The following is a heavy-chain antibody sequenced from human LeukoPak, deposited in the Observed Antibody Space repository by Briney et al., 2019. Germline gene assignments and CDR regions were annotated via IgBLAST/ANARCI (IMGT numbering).Heavy chain of an antibody. Sequence: GGSLRLSCAASGFTFSSYGMHWVRQAPGKGLEWVAVIWYDGSNKYYADSVKGRFTISRDNSKNTLYLQMNSLRAGDTAVYYCARGSTYSSSWYWKGTPFDYWGQGTLVTVSS. D-gene: IGHD6-13*01. CDR1: GFTFSSYG. CDR2: IWYDGSNK. J-gene: IGHJ4*02. CDR3: ARGSTYSSSWYWKGTPFDY. V-gene: IGHV3-33*01.